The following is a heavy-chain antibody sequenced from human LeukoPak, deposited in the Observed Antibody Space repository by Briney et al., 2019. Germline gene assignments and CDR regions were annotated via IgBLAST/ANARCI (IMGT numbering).Heavy chain of an antibody. Sequence: PGGSLRLSCAASGFTVSSNYMSWVRQAPGKGLGWVSVIYSGGSTYYADSVKGRFTISRDNSKNTLYLQMNSLRAEDTAVYYCARDPPFWSGYYSLSGYWGQGTLVTVSS. CDR1: GFTVSSNY. D-gene: IGHD3-3*01. CDR2: IYSGGST. CDR3: ARDPPFWSGYYSLSGY. J-gene: IGHJ4*02. V-gene: IGHV3-66*02.